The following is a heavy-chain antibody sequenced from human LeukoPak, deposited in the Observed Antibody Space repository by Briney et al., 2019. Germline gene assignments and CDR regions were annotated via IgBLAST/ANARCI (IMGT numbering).Heavy chain of an antibody. CDR2: IWYDGSNK. CDR3: ARRPRLHRAYYGMDV. V-gene: IGHV3-33*01. Sequence: PGGSLRLSCAASGFTFSSYGMHWVRQAPGKGLEWVAVIWYDGSNKYYADSVKGRFTISRDNSKNTLYLQMNSLRAEDTAVYYCARRPRLHRAYYGMDVWGQGTTVTVSS. CDR1: GFTFSSYG. J-gene: IGHJ6*02. D-gene: IGHD4-11*01.